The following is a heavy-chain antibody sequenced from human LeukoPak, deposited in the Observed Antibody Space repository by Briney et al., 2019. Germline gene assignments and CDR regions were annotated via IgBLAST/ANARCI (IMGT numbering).Heavy chain of an antibody. D-gene: IGHD3-22*01. J-gene: IGHJ4*02. CDR3: ARDNTYYYDSSGLAYFDY. Sequence: GASVNVACKASVGIFSSYSSSWVRQARGQGREVMGRISPILGIANYAQKFHGRVTITAHKSTSTAYMELSRLTSEHTALSYCARDNTYYYDSSGLAYFDYWGLGTLVTVSS. CDR2: ISPILGIA. CDR1: VGIFSSYS. V-gene: IGHV1-69*04.